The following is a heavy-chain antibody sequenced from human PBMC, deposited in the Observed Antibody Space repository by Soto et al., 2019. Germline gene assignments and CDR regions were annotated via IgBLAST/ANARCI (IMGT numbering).Heavy chain of an antibody. V-gene: IGHV4-34*01. Sequence: QVQLQQWGAGLLKPSETLSLNCAVYGGSFSGYYWSWIRQPPGKGLAWIGEINHRGSINYNPSLKSRVTMAVDTSKNQFSLKRNSVTSADTAVFYCARGSRMRIPAASGRDYYYQGLEVWGQGTAVTVSS. CDR3: ARGSRMRIPAASGRDYYYQGLEV. J-gene: IGHJ6*02. CDR2: INHRGSI. CDR1: GGSFSGYY. D-gene: IGHD2-15*01.